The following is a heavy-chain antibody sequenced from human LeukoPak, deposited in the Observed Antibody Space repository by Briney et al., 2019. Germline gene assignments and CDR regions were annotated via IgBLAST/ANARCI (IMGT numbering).Heavy chain of an antibody. V-gene: IGHV3-73*01. D-gene: IGHD3-10*01. CDR3: TGNYYGSGSYADFDY. CDR2: IRSTANGYAT. J-gene: IGHJ4*02. Sequence: WIRQPAGKGLEWIGRIRSTANGYATAYAASVKGRFTISRDDSKNTAYLQMDSLKTEDTAVYYCTGNYYGSGSYADFDYWGQGTLVTVSS.